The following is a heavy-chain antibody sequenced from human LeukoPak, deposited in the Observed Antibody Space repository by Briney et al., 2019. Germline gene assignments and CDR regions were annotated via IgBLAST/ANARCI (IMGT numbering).Heavy chain of an antibody. CDR2: IYYSGST. J-gene: IGHJ4*02. Sequence: GSLRLSCTASGFTFSSYSLNWVRQAPGKGLEWIGYIYYSGSTNYNPSLKSRVTILVDTSKNQFSLKLNSVTAADTAMYYCARDSGWRIDYWGQGTLVTVSS. CDR1: GFTFSSYS. D-gene: IGHD6-19*01. CDR3: ARDSGWRIDY. V-gene: IGHV4-59*01.